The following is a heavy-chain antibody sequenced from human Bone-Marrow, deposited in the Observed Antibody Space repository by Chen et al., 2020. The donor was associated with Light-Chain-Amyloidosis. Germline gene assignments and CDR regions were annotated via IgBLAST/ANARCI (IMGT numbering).Heavy chain of an antibody. CDR3: ARRRDGYNFDY. CDR1: GYTFPNYW. Sequence: EVQLEQSGPEVKKPGESLKISCKGSGYTFPNYWIGWVRQMPGKGLEWMGVIYPDDSDARYIPSFEGPFTISADKSITTAYLQWRSLKASDTAMYYCARRRDGYNFDYWGQGTLVTVSS. CDR2: IYPDDSDA. J-gene: IGHJ4*02. V-gene: IGHV5-51*01. D-gene: IGHD5-12*01.